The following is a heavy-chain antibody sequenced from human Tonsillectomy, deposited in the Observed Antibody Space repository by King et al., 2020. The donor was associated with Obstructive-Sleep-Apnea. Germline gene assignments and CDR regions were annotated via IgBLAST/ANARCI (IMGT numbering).Heavy chain of an antibody. CDR1: GGSISSYY. V-gene: IGHV4-59*01. CDR3: ARDGYCSGGSCYMDRGPFDH. D-gene: IGHD2-15*01. CDR2: IHDSGST. Sequence: QLQESGPGLVKPSETLSLTCTVSGGSISSYYWSWIRQPPGKGLEWIGDIHDSGSTNSNPSLKSRVTIPVDTAKKQLFLKLTSVTAADTAGYYCARDGYCSGGSCYMDRGPFDHWGQGTLVTVSS. J-gene: IGHJ4*02.